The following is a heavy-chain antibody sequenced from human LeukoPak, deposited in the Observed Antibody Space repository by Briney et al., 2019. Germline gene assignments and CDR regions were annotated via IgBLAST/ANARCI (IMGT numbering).Heavy chain of an antibody. D-gene: IGHD2-15*01. CDR2: ISYDGSKK. V-gene: IGHV3-30*04. J-gene: IGHJ4*02. Sequence: PGGSLRLSCATSGFTFSNYPIHWVRQAPGKGLEWVSLISYDGSKKYYADSVKGRFTISRDNSKNTMYLQMNSLRTEDTAVYYCARDDPICRAGNCYEGLDYWGQGTLVTVSS. CDR3: ARDDPICRAGNCYEGLDY. CDR1: GFTFSNYP.